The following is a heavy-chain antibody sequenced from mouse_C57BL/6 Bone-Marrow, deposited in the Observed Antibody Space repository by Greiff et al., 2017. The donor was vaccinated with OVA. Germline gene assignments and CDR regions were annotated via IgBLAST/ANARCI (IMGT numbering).Heavy chain of an antibody. J-gene: IGHJ2*01. CDR3: TTFSFIYYYGSSYRDFDY. D-gene: IGHD1-1*01. CDR1: GFTFSNYW. V-gene: IGHV6-3*01. CDR2: IRLKSDNYAT. Sequence: EVKLMESGGGLVQPGGSMKLSCVASGFTFSNYWMNWVRQSPEKGLEWVAQIRLKSDNYATHYAESVKVRFTISRDDSKSSVYLQMNNLRAEDTGIYYCTTFSFIYYYGSSYRDFDYWGQGTTLTVSS.